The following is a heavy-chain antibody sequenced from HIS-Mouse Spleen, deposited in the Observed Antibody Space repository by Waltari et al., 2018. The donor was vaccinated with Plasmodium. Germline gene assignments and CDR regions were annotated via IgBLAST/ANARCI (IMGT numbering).Heavy chain of an antibody. CDR1: GFTFSSYD. Sequence: EVQLVESGGGLVQPGGSLRLSCAASGFTFSSYDMHWVRQATGKGLVSVSAIGTAGDTYYPGSVKGRFTISRENAKNSLYLQMNSLRAGDTAVYYCARGPTYSSSYYFDYWGQGTLVTVSS. J-gene: IGHJ4*02. V-gene: IGHV3-13*01. D-gene: IGHD6-6*01. CDR3: ARGPTYSSSYYFDY. CDR2: IGTAGDT.